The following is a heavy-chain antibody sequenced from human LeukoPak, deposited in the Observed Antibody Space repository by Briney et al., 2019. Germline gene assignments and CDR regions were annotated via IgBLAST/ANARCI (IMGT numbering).Heavy chain of an antibody. V-gene: IGHV3-23*01. CDR3: ARDQTLLRFLEWSYYYYGMDV. CDR2: IRGSGDGTST. D-gene: IGHD3-3*01. Sequence: GGSLRLSCAASGFTFSSFAMSWVRQAPGKGLEWVSNIRGSGDGTSTYYADSVKGRFTISRDNAKNSLYLQMNSLRAEDTAVYYCARDQTLLRFLEWSYYYYGMDVWGQGTTVTVSS. CDR1: GFTFSSFA. J-gene: IGHJ6*02.